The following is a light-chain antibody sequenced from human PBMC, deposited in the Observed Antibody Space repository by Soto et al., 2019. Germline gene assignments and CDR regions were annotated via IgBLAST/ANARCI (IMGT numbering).Light chain of an antibody. Sequence: QSALTQPASVSGSPGQSITISCTGTSSDVGGYIYVSWYQQHPGKAPKLMIYDVTSRPSGVSYRFSGSKSGNTASLTISGLQAEDETDYFCCSYAGNYSWVFGGGTKLTVL. CDR3: CSYAGNYSWV. V-gene: IGLV2-14*01. CDR2: DVT. CDR1: SSDVGGYIY. J-gene: IGLJ3*02.